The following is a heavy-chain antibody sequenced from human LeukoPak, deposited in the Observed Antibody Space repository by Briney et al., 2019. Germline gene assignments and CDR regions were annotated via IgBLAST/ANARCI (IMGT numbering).Heavy chain of an antibody. Sequence: SETLSLTCAVYGGSFSGYYWSWIRQPPGRGLEWIGSIHHGVSTFYNPSLKSRVTISVDTSNNHFSLRLTSVTAAVTAVYYCARDRDDSTNYTPYYFDYWGQGALVAVSS. CDR1: GGSFSGYY. CDR2: IHHGVST. J-gene: IGHJ4*02. D-gene: IGHD2-8*01. V-gene: IGHV4-34*01. CDR3: ARDRDDSTNYTPYYFDY.